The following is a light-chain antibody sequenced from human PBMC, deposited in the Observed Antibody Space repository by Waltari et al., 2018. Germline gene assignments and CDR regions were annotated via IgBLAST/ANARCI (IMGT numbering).Light chain of an antibody. Sequence: DIQMTQSPSSLSASVGDRVTITCRATQSITTSLNWYQQKPGKAPNLLIYTTSTLQTGVPSRFSGSGSGTDFTLTISSLQHEDFATYYCQQTYSFPYTFGQGTRLDIK. J-gene: IGKJ2*01. V-gene: IGKV1-39*01. CDR1: QSITTS. CDR2: TTS. CDR3: QQTYSFPYT.